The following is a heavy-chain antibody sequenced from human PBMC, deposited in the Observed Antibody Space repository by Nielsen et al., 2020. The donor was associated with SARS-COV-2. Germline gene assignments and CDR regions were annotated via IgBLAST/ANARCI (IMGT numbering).Heavy chain of an antibody. CDR2: MGGSSSYI. CDR1: GFTFSDYY. CDR3: ARVAGTPPVSYSYFDL. Sequence: GESLKISCAGSGFTFSDYYMSWIRQAPGKGLEWVAQMGGSSSYIHYADSVKGRYTISKDSAKNSLYLQMNSLRAEDTAVYYCARVAGTPPVSYSYFDLWGRGTLVTVSS. J-gene: IGHJ2*01. V-gene: IGHV3-11*05. D-gene: IGHD6-19*01.